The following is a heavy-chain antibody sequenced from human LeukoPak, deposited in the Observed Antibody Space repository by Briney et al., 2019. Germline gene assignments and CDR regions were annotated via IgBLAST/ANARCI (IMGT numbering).Heavy chain of an antibody. CDR2: IWYDGSNK. Sequence: GGSLRLSCAASGFTLSSYGMHWVRQAPGKGLEWVAVIWYDGSNKYYADSVKGRFTISRDNSKNTLYLQMNSLRAEDTAVYYCAKDLESSSSDAFDIWGQGTMVTVSS. CDR3: AKDLESSSSDAFDI. D-gene: IGHD6-6*01. V-gene: IGHV3-33*06. J-gene: IGHJ3*02. CDR1: GFTLSSYG.